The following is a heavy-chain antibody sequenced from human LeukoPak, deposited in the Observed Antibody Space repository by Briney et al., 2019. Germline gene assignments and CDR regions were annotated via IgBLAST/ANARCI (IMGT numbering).Heavy chain of an antibody. Sequence: SETLSLTCTVSGGSISGYYWSWIRQAAGKGLEWIGRIYTSGSTHYNPSIKSRVTMSVDTSKNQFSLKLSSVTAADTAVYYCARIITGTTTALDIWGQGTMVTVSS. J-gene: IGHJ3*02. V-gene: IGHV4-4*07. CDR3: ARIITGTTTALDI. CDR1: GGSISGYY. CDR2: IYTSGST. D-gene: IGHD1-7*01.